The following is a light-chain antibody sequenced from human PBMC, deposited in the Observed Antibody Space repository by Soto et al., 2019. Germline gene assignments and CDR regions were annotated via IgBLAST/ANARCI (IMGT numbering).Light chain of an antibody. CDR3: CSYAHTSRV. J-gene: IGLJ3*02. CDR1: SSDVGYYDY. CDR2: EVT. Sequence: QSALTQPPSASGFPGQSVTISCTGTSSDVGYYDYVSWYQQHPGKAPKLVIYEVTKRPSGVPDRVSASKSGNTASLTVSGLRAEDEADYYCCSYAHTSRVFGGGTKLTVL. V-gene: IGLV2-8*01.